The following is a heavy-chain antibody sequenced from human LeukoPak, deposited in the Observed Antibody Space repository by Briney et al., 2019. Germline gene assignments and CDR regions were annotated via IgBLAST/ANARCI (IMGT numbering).Heavy chain of an antibody. V-gene: IGHV4-4*02. CDR1: GGSISSSNW. Sequence: SGTLSLTCAVSGGSISSSNWWSWVRQPPGKGLEWIGEIYHSRSTNYNPSLKSRVTISVDKSKNQFSLKLSSVTAADMAVYYCASGGSGGSTAAGNFDYWGQGTLVTVSS. CDR2: IYHSRST. D-gene: IGHD6-13*01. J-gene: IGHJ4*02. CDR3: ASGGSGGSTAAGNFDY.